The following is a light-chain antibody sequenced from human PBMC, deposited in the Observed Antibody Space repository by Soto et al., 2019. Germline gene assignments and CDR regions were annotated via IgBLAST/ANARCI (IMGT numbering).Light chain of an antibody. CDR3: QQDTNWPRT. V-gene: IGKV3-15*01. CDR1: QSVSSN. CDR2: GAS. Sequence: EIVMTQSPATLSVSPGERATLSCRASQSVSSNLAWYQQKPGQAPRLLIYGASTRATGIPARFSGSGSRTEFTLTISSRQSEDFAVYYCQQDTNWPRTFGQGNKVEIK. J-gene: IGKJ1*01.